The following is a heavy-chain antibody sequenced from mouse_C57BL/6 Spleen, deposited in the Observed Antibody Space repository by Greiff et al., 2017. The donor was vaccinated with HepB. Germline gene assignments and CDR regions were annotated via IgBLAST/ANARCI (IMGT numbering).Heavy chain of an antibody. CDR2: INPNNGGT. V-gene: IGHV1-22*01. J-gene: IGHJ1*03. CDR3: ARSPLMTTVVATRYFDV. CDR1: GYTFTDYN. D-gene: IGHD1-1*01. Sequence: EVQLQQSGPELVKPGASVKMSCKASGYTFTDYNMHWVKQSHGKSLEWIGYINPNNGGTSYNQKFKGKATLTVNKSSSTADMELRSLTSEDSAVYYCARSPLMTTVVATRYFDVWGTGTTVTVSS.